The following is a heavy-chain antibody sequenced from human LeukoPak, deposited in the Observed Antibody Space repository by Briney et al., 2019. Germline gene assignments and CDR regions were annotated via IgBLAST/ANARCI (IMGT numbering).Heavy chain of an antibody. V-gene: IGHV3-23*01. J-gene: IGHJ4*02. Sequence: GGSVSLSCAASGFTFSSYAISWVRQAPGKGLECVSVVSGSGFSTFYADSGKGRFTISIDNSKNTVYLHMNSLRAEDTAMYYCAKGGYYSGSGSHNYFDYWGQGTLVTVSS. D-gene: IGHD3-10*01. CDR1: GFTFSSYA. CDR2: VSGSGFST. CDR3: AKGGYYSGSGSHNYFDY.